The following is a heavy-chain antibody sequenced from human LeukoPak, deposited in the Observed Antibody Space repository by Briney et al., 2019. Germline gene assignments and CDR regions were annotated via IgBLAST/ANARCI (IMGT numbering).Heavy chain of an antibody. D-gene: IGHD3-22*01. CDR2: FDPEDGET. J-gene: IGHJ3*02. CDR1: GYTLTELS. Sequence: ASVKVSCKVSGYTLTELSMHWVRQAPGKGLEWMGGFDPEDGETIYAQKFQGRVTMTEDTFTGTAYMELSSLRSEDTAVYYCASRPYYYDSSGYYYGAFDIWGQGTMVTVSS. V-gene: IGHV1-24*01. CDR3: ASRPYYYDSSGYYYGAFDI.